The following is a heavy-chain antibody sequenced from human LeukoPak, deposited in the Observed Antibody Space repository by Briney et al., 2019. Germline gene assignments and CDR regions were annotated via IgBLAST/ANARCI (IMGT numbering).Heavy chain of an antibody. CDR1: GGSISSYY. CDR3: ARQDLTMVRGVIMGRWFDP. D-gene: IGHD3-10*01. V-gene: IGHV4-59*08. J-gene: IGHJ5*02. CDR2: IYYSGST. Sequence: SETLSLTCTVSGGSISSYYWSWIRKPPGKGLEWIGYIYYSGSTNYNPSLKSRVTISVDTSKNQFSLKLSSVTAADTAVYYCARQDLTMVRGVIMGRWFDPWGQGTLVTVSS.